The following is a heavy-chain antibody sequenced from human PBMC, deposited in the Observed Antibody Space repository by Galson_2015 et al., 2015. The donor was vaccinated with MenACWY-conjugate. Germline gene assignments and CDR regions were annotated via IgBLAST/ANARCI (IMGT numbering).Heavy chain of an antibody. Sequence: LRLSCAASGFTFNQYWMHWVRQAPGPGLVWVSRISPDGRVTNYADSVKGRFTLSRDNAKNTLYLQMNSLRGDDTAVYYCTRGNDVYGRFDPWCQASLVTVSS. CDR3: TRGNDVYGRFDP. CDR2: ISPDGRVT. D-gene: IGHD5/OR15-5a*01. V-gene: IGHV3-74*01. CDR1: GFTFNQYW. J-gene: IGHJ5*02.